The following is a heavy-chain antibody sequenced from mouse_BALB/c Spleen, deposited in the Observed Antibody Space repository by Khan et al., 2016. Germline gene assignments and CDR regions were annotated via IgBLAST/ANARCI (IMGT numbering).Heavy chain of an antibody. J-gene: IGHJ3*01. CDR2: IDPANGNT. Sequence: VQLQQSGAELVKPGASVKLSCTASGFNIKDTYMHWVKQRPEQGLEWIGRIDPANGNTKYDPKFQGKATITADTSSNTAYLQLSSLTSADTAVYYCARSRYEDDLGFAYWGQGTLVTVSA. V-gene: IGHV14-3*02. CDR3: ARSRYEDDLGFAY. CDR1: GFNIKDTY. D-gene: IGHD2-4*01.